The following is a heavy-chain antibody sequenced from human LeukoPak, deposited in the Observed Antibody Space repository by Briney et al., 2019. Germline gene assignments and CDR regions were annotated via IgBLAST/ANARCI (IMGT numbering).Heavy chain of an antibody. CDR2: IYPGDSET. CDR1: GYKFTNYW. CDR3: ARHDGFTGYDPFDS. Sequence: GESLKISCKGSGYKFTNYWIGWVRQMPGKGLEWMGIIYPGDSETRYSPSFQGQVTIAADKSINTVYLQRTSLKASDTAMYFCARHDGFTGYDPFDSWGQGTLVTVSS. J-gene: IGHJ4*02. D-gene: IGHD5-12*01. V-gene: IGHV5-51*01.